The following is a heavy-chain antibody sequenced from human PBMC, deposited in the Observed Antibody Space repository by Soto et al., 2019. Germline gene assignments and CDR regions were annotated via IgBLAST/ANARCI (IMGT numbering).Heavy chain of an antibody. J-gene: IGHJ4*02. Sequence: QVQLQESGPGLVKPSGTLSLTCAVSGGSISTNNWWSWVRRPPGKGLEWIGEIYQNGNTNYNSSLKSRVTISIDKSRNEFSLNVRSVTAADTAVYYCARVMGVASGGPLAYWGQGALVSVSS. CDR2: IYQNGNT. CDR3: ARVMGVASGGPLAY. V-gene: IGHV4-4*02. D-gene: IGHD2-15*01. CDR1: GGSISTNNW.